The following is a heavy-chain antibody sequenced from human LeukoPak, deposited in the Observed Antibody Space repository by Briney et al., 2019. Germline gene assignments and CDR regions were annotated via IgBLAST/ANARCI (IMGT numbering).Heavy chain of an antibody. V-gene: IGHV3-53*01. Sequence: GGSLRLSCAASGFTVSSNYMSWVRQAPGKGLGWVSVIYSGGSTYYADSVKGRFTISRDNSKNTLYLQMNSLRAEDTAVYYCARAGGSGSYYFDYWGQGTLVTVSS. D-gene: IGHD1-26*01. CDR1: GFTVSSNY. J-gene: IGHJ4*02. CDR2: IYSGGST. CDR3: ARAGGSGSYYFDY.